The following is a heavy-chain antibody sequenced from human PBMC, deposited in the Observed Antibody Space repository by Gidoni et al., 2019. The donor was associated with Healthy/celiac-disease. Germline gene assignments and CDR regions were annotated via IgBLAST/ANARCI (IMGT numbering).Heavy chain of an antibody. V-gene: IGHV6-1*01. D-gene: IGHD3-16*02. CDR1: GHSVSRHSAA. Sequence: QVQLPQSGPGLVKPSQTLSLTCAISGHSVSRHSAACNIIRQSPSRGLEWLGRTYYRSKWYNDYAVSVKSRITINPDTSKNQFSLQLNSVTPEDTAVYYCARDRGIYDYIWGSYRPLLGFDYWGQGTLVTVSS. CDR3: ARDRGIYDYIWGSYRPLLGFDY. CDR2: TYYRSKWYN. J-gene: IGHJ4*02.